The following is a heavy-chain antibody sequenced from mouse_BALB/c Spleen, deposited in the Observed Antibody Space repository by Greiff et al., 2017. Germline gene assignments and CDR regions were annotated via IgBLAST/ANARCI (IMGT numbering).Heavy chain of an antibody. D-gene: IGHD2-4*01. J-gene: IGHJ2*01. V-gene: IGHV1S81*02. Sequence: QVQLQQPGAELVKPGASVKLSCKASGYTFTSYYMYWVKQRPGQGLEWIGGINPSNGGTNFNEKFKSKATLTVDKSSSTAYMQLSSLTSEDSAVYYCTRGKIYDYDYYFDYWGQGTTLTVSS. CDR2: INPSNGGT. CDR1: GYTFTSYY. CDR3: TRGKIYDYDYYFDY.